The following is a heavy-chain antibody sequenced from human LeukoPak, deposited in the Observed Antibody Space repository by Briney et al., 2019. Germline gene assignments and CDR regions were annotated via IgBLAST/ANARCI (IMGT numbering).Heavy chain of an antibody. CDR2: INPSGGST. CDR3: ARDGPGEDYDILTGYPASYNFDY. CDR1: GYTFTSYY. Sequence: GGSLRLSCATSGYTFTSYYMHWVRQAPGQGLEWMGIINPSGGSTSYAQEFQGRVTMTRDTSTSTVYMELSSLRSEDTAVYYCARDGPGEDYDILTGYPASYNFDYWGQGTLVTVSS. D-gene: IGHD3-9*01. J-gene: IGHJ4*02. V-gene: IGHV1-46*01.